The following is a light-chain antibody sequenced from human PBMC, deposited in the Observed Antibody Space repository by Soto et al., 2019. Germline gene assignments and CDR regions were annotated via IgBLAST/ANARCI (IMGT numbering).Light chain of an antibody. CDR3: SARDDILSGVV. V-gene: IGLV1-47*01. CDR1: SSNIGSNH. J-gene: IGLJ2*01. CDR2: RSD. Sequence: QSVLTQPPSASGTPGQRVTISCSGSSSNIGSNHVYWYQQFPGMAPKLLMYRSDQLPTGGPDRFSGSKSGTSASLAISGLRSDDEADYYCSARDDILSGVVFGGGTKLTVL.